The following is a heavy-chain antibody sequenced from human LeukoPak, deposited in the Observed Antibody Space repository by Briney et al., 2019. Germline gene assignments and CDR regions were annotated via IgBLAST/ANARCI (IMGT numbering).Heavy chain of an antibody. CDR1: GGTFSSYA. CDR3: ARFSGYSYGYYDYYYMDV. D-gene: IGHD5-18*01. J-gene: IGHJ6*03. CDR2: INPNSGGT. V-gene: IGHV1-2*02. Sequence: ASVKVSCKASGGTFSSYAISWVRQAPGQGLEWMGWINPNSGGTNYAQKFQGRVTMTRDTSISTAYMELSRLRSDDTAVYYCARFSGYSYGYYDYYYMDVWGKGTTVTVSS.